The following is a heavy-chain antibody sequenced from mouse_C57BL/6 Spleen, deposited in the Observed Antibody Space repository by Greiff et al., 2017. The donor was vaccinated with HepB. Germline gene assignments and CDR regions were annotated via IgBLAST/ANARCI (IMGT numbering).Heavy chain of an antibody. CDR1: GYTFTSYW. V-gene: IGHV1-55*01. J-gene: IGHJ4*01. CDR2: IYPGSGST. D-gene: IGHD1-1*02. Sequence: QVQLQQPGAELVKPGASVKMSCKASGYTFTSYWITWVKQRPGQGLEWIGDIYPGSGSTNYNEKFKSKATLTLDTSSSTASMQLSSLTSEDSAVYYYARYYDAIDYWGQGTSVTVSS. CDR3: ARYYDAIDY.